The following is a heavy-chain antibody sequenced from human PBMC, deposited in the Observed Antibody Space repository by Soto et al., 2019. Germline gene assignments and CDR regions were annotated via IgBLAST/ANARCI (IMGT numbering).Heavy chain of an antibody. Sequence: QGQLVQSGAEVKKPGSSVKVSCKASGGTFSSYAISWVRQAPGQGLEWMGGRIPISERTNYAQKFQGRVTITADESTSTAYMELSSLRSEDTAVYYCARSQGSSTSLELYYYYYYGMDVWGQGTTVTVSS. J-gene: IGHJ6*02. CDR2: RIPISERT. D-gene: IGHD2-2*01. V-gene: IGHV1-69*01. CDR3: ARSQGSSTSLELYYYYYYGMDV. CDR1: GGTFSSYA.